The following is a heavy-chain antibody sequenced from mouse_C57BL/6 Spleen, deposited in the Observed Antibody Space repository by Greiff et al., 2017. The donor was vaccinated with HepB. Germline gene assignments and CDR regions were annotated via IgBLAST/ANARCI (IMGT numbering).Heavy chain of an antibody. CDR3: ARDDYGFDY. D-gene: IGHD2-4*01. V-gene: IGHV1-64*01. CDR1: GYTFTSYW. CDR2: IHPNSGST. J-gene: IGHJ2*01. Sequence: QVQLQQPGAELVKPGASVKLSCKASGYTFTSYWMHWVKPRPGQGLEWVGMIHPNSGSTNYNEKFKSKATLSVDKSSSTSSMQLSSLTSEDSAVYYCARDDYGFDYWGQGTTLTVAS.